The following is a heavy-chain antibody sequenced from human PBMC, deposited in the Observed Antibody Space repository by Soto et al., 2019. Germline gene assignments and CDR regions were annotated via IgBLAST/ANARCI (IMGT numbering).Heavy chain of an antibody. CDR3: ARVSSRWTGNYGLDV. J-gene: IGHJ6*02. D-gene: IGHD2-2*01. Sequence: QVQLVQSGAEVKKPGASVKVSYKASGYSFTSYDVSWVRQATGQGLEWMGWMNPNSGNTGYAQKFQGRVTMTRNTSVSTAYMELSSLRSEDTAVYYCARVSSRWTGNYGLDVWGQGTTVTVSS. V-gene: IGHV1-8*01. CDR2: MNPNSGNT. CDR1: GYSFTSYD.